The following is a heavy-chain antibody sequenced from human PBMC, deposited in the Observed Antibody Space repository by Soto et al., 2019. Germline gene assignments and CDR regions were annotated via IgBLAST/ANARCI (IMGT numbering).Heavy chain of an antibody. Sequence: QVQLVQSGAEVKKPGASVKVSCKASGYTFTSYGISWVRQAPGQGLEWMGWISAYNGNTNYAQKLQGRVTMTTDTSTSTAYMELRSLRSDDTAVYYCARDGREEGSRPQLLYYYYYYGMAVWGQGTTVTVSS. CDR1: GYTFTSYG. J-gene: IGHJ6*02. CDR3: ARDGREEGSRPQLLYYYYYYGMAV. CDR2: ISAYNGNT. V-gene: IGHV1-18*04. D-gene: IGHD1-26*01.